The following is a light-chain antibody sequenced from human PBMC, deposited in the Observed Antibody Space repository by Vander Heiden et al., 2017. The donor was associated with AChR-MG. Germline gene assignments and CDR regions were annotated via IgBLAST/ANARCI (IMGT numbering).Light chain of an antibody. CDR3: AAWDDSLSGLV. CDR2: SNN. Sequence: QSVLTQPPSASATPRQRVTSSCSGSSSNIGSNYVYWYQQLPGTAPKLLIYSNNQRPSGVPDRFSGSKSGTSASLAISGLRSEDEADYYCAAWDDSLSGLVFGGGTKLTVL. V-gene: IGLV1-47*02. CDR1: SSNIGSNY. J-gene: IGLJ2*01.